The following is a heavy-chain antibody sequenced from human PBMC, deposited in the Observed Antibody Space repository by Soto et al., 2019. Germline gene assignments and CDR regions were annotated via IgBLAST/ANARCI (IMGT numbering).Heavy chain of an antibody. CDR3: TTADGGNFYLDY. D-gene: IGHD2-21*02. CDR1: GFTFSNAW. J-gene: IGHJ4*02. Sequence: GGSLRLSCAASGFTFSNAWMSWVRQAPGKGLEWVGRVKSKTDGGTTDYAAPVKGRFTISRDDSKNTLYVQMNSLKTEDPAVYYCTTADGGNFYLDYWGKGTLVTVSS. CDR2: VKSKTDGGTT. V-gene: IGHV3-15*01.